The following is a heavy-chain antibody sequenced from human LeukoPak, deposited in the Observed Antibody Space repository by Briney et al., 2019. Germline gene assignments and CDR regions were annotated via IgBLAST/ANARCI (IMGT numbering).Heavy chain of an antibody. CDR2: IIPIFGTA. D-gene: IGHD3-10*01. CDR3: ARFDMVTAY. CDR1: GYTFTGYY. J-gene: IGHJ4*02. Sequence: SVKVSCKASGYTFTGYYMHWVRQAPGQGLEWMGGIIPIFGTANYAQKFQGRVTITADESTSTAYMELSSLRSEDTAVYYCARFDMVTAYWGQGTLVTVSS. V-gene: IGHV1-69*13.